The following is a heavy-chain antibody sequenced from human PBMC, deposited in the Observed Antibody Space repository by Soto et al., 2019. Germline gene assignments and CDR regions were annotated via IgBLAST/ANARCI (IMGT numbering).Heavy chain of an antibody. Sequence: GGSLRLSCAASGFTFSSYSINWVRQAPGKGLEWVSSISSSSSYIYYADSVKGRFTISRDNAKNSLYLQMNSLRAEDTAVYYCARGGKNSSGNDYWGQGTLVTVSS. CDR2: ISSSSSYI. V-gene: IGHV3-21*01. D-gene: IGHD6-19*01. CDR3: ARGGKNSSGNDY. J-gene: IGHJ4*02. CDR1: GFTFSSYS.